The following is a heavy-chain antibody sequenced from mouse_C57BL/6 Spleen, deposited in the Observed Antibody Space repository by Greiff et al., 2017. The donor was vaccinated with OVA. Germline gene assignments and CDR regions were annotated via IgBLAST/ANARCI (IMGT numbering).Heavy chain of an antibody. Sequence: EVKLVESGGDLVKPGGSLKLSCAASGFTFSSYGMSWVRQTPDKRLEWVATISSGGSYTYYPDSVKGRFTISRDNAKNTLYLQMSSLKSEDTAMYYWARRDGNYAWFAYWGQGTLVTVSA. D-gene: IGHD2-1*01. CDR1: GFTFSSYG. CDR3: ARRDGNYAWFAY. V-gene: IGHV5-6*02. CDR2: ISSGGSYT. J-gene: IGHJ3*01.